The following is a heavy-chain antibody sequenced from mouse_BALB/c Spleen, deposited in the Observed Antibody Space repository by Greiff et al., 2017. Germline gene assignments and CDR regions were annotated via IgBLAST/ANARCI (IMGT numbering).Heavy chain of an antibody. J-gene: IGHJ4*01. CDR1: GFTFSSYA. V-gene: IGHV5-9-4*01. D-gene: IGHD2-14*01. CDR2: ISSGGSYT. Sequence: EVMLVESGGGLVKPGGSLKLSCAASGFTFSSYAMSWVRQSPEKRLEWVAEISSGGSYTYYPDTVTGRFTISRDNAKNTLYLEMSSLRSEDTAMYYCASYRYYAMDYWGQGTSVTVSS. CDR3: ASYRYYAMDY.